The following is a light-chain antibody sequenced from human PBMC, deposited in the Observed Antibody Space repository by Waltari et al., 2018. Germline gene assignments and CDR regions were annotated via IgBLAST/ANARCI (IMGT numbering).Light chain of an antibody. CDR1: ESIASY. CDR2: AAS. CDR3: QQSYSTPPT. Sequence: DIQMTQSPSSLSASAGDRVTISCRASESIASYLHWYQQKPGKAPELLIYAASSLQSGVPSRFSGSGSGTDFTLTISSLQPEDFATYYCQQSYSTPPTFDQGTKVEIK. V-gene: IGKV1-39*01. J-gene: IGKJ1*01.